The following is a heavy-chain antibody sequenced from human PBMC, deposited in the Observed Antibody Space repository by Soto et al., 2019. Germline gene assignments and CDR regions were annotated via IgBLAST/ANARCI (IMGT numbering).Heavy chain of an antibody. CDR3: AREPGYCTNGVCYGINWFDP. D-gene: IGHD2-8*01. V-gene: IGHV4-39*02. Sequence: SETLSLTCTVSGGSISSSSYYWGWIRQPPGKGLEWIGSIYYSGSTYYNPSLKSRVTISVDTSKNQFSLKLSSVTAADTAVYYCAREPGYCTNGVCYGINWFDPWGQGTLVTVSS. CDR2: IYYSGST. CDR1: GGSISSSSYY. J-gene: IGHJ5*02.